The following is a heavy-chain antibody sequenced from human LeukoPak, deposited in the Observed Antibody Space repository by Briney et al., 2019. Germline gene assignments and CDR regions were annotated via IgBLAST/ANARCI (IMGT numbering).Heavy chain of an antibody. CDR3: ARDIAAAGHFDY. CDR1: GGSISSYY. J-gene: IGHJ4*02. D-gene: IGHD6-13*01. CDR2: IYYSGST. V-gene: IGHV4-59*01. Sequence: SESLSLTCTVSGGSISSYYWSWIRQPPGKGLEWIGYIYYSGSTNYNPSLKSRVTISVDTSKNQFSLKLSSVTAADTAVYYCARDIAAAGHFDYWGQGTLVTVSS.